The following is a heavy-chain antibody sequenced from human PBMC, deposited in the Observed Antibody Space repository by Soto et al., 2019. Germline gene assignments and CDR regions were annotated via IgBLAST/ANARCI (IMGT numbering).Heavy chain of an antibody. CDR2: ISGSGGST. CDR3: ATNRISRSPFDY. CDR1: GFTFSSYA. V-gene: IGHV3-23*01. D-gene: IGHD2-15*01. J-gene: IGHJ4*02. Sequence: EVQLLESGGGLVQPGGSLRLSCAASGFTFSSYAMSWVRQAPGKGLEWVSAISGSGGSTYYADSVKGRFTISRDNSKNTLYLQMNSLRAEDTAVYCCATNRISRSPFDYWGQGTLVTVSS.